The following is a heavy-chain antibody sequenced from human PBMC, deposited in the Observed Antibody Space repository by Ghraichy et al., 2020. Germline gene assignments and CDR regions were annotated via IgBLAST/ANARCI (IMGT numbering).Heavy chain of an antibody. CDR1: GGPISSGGYS. V-gene: IGHV4-30-2*01. CDR3: ATHVDTAMVDLGSSWYFDL. CDR2: IYHSGST. D-gene: IGHD5-18*01. J-gene: IGHJ2*01. Sequence: TLSLTCAVSGGPISSGGYSWSWIRQPPGKGLEWIGYIYHSGSTYYNPSLKSRVTISVDRSKNQFSLKLSSVTAADTAVYYCATHVDTAMVDLGSSWYFDLWGRGTLVTVSS.